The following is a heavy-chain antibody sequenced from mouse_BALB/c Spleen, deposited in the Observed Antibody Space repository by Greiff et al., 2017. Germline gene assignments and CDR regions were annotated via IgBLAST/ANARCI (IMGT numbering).Heavy chain of an antibody. Sequence: EVMLVESGGGLVQPGGSLKLSCAASGFTFSSYGMSWVRQTPDKRLELVATINSNGGSTYYPDSVKGRFTISRDNAKNTLYLQMSSLKSEDTAMYYCARGTYYGNWYFDVWGAGTTVTVSS. CDR1: GFTFSSYG. V-gene: IGHV5-6-3*01. CDR2: INSNGGST. D-gene: IGHD2-10*01. J-gene: IGHJ1*01. CDR3: ARGTYYGNWYFDV.